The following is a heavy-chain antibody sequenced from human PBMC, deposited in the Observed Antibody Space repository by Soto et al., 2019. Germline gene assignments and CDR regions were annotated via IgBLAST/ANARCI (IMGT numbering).Heavy chain of an antibody. J-gene: IGHJ4*02. CDR3: ARPERNSKYHPLLS. CDR1: GFIFGNDG. V-gene: IGHV3-7*01. Sequence: GGSLRLSCTGSGFIFGNDGVGWVLQPPGKGLEWVANIKEDGSEKFSVDSVRGRFTISRDNSKNSLYLQMKSLRAEDTAVYYCARPERNSKYHPLLSWGQGTLVTVSS. D-gene: IGHD1-1*01. CDR2: IKEDGSEK.